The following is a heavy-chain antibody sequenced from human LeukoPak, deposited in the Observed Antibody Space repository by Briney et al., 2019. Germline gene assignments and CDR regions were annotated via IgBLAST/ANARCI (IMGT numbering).Heavy chain of an antibody. J-gene: IGHJ5*02. D-gene: IGHD4-11*01. Sequence: GESLKIPCKGSGYSFTSNWIGWARQMPGRGLDWMGIIYPGDSHTIYSPSFQGQVTISADKSINTAYLQWSSLKASDTAMYYCARRGTTTVSWFDPWGQGTLVTVSS. CDR3: ARRGTTTVSWFDP. CDR1: GYSFTSNW. V-gene: IGHV5-51*01. CDR2: IYPGDSHT.